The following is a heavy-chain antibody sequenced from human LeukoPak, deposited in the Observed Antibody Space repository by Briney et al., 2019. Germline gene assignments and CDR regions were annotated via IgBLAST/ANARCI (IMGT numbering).Heavy chain of an antibody. Sequence: GGSLRLSCAASGFTFSRYTMSWVRQAPGKGLEWVSAISGSGGSTYYADSVKGRFTISRDNSKNTLYLQMNSLSAEDTAVYYCAKSFGSGRYADYWGQGTLVTVSS. D-gene: IGHD3-3*01. V-gene: IGHV3-23*01. J-gene: IGHJ4*02. CDR3: AKSFGSGRYADY. CDR1: GFTFSRYT. CDR2: ISGSGGST.